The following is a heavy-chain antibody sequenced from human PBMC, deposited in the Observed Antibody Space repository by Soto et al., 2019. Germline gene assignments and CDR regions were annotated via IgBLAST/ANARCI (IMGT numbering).Heavy chain of an antibody. V-gene: IGHV5-51*01. CDR3: ARPLVLDYYYYGMDV. CDR2: IYPGDSDT. Sequence: GESLKISGKGSGYSFAGYWIGWVRQMPGKGLEWMGIIYPGDSDTRYSPSFQGQVTISADKSISTAYLQWSSLKASDTAMYYCARPLVLDYYYYGMDVWGQGTTVTVS. CDR1: GYSFAGYW. D-gene: IGHD6-6*01. J-gene: IGHJ6*02.